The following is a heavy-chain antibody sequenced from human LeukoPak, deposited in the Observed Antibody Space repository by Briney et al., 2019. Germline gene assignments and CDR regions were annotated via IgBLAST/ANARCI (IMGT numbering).Heavy chain of an antibody. CDR1: GFTFSSYS. V-gene: IGHV3-48*04. CDR2: ISSSSSTI. CDR3: ARAGTRYYFDY. Sequence: GGSLRLSCAASGFTFSSYSMNWVRQAPGKGLEWVSYISSSSSTIYYADSVKGRFTISRDNAKNSLYLQMNSLRAEDTAVYYCARAGTRYYFDYWGQGTLVTVSS. J-gene: IGHJ4*02. D-gene: IGHD2-2*01.